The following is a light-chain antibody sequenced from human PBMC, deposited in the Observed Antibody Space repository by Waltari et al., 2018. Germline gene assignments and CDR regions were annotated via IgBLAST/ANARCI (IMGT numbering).Light chain of an antibody. V-gene: IGKV1-12*01. J-gene: IGKJ3*01. CDR1: QDINSW. Sequence: DIQMSQSPSSVSASVGDRVTITCRASQDINSWVAWYQQKPGKAPKLLIYGASSLQSGVPSRFSGSGSGTDFTLTISSLQPEDFATYYCQQANSFPFTFGPGTKVDIK. CDR3: QQANSFPFT. CDR2: GAS.